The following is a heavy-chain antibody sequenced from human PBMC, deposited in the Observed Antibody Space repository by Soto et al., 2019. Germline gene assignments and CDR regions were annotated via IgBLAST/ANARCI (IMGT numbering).Heavy chain of an antibody. D-gene: IGHD2-2*01. CDR2: ISYDGSNK. Sequence: GGSLRLSCAASGFTFSSYAMHWVRQAPGKGLEWVAVISYDGSNKYYADSVKGRFTISRDNSKNTLYLQMNSLRAEDTAVYYCARGRRDTLYDGMDVWGQGTTVTVSS. V-gene: IGHV3-30-3*01. CDR3: ARGRRDTLYDGMDV. CDR1: GFTFSSYA. J-gene: IGHJ6*02.